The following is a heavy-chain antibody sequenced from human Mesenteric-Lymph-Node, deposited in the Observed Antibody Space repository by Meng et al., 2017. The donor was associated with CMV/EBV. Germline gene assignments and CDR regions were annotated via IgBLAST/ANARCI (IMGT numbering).Heavy chain of an antibody. D-gene: IGHD2-2*02. Sequence: GESLKISCAASGFTFSSYGMHWVRQAPGKGLEWISYISSSSSSIYYADSVKGRFTVSRDNAKNSLYLQMNSLRAEDTAVYYCARDHSCSSTSCYRWFDPWGQGTLVTVSS. J-gene: IGHJ5*02. V-gene: IGHV3-48*04. CDR3: ARDHSCSSTSCYRWFDP. CDR1: GFTFSSYG. CDR2: ISSSSSSI.